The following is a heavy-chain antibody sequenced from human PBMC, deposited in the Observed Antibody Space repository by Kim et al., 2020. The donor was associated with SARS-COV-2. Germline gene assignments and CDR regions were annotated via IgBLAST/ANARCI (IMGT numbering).Heavy chain of an antibody. CDR1: GFTFSSYS. Sequence: GGSLRLSCAASGFTFSSYSMNWVRQAPGKGLEWVSSISSSSSYIYYADSVKGRFTISRDNAKNSLYLQMNSLRAEDTAVYYCARGPHYYDSSGYYSESNYFDYWGQGTLVTVSS. D-gene: IGHD3-22*01. CDR3: ARGPHYYDSSGYYSESNYFDY. V-gene: IGHV3-21*01. CDR2: ISSSSSYI. J-gene: IGHJ4*02.